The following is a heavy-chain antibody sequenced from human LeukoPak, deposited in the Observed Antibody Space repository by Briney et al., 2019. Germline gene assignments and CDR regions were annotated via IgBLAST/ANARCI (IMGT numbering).Heavy chain of an antibody. Sequence: SETLSLTCTVSGGSISSGNYYWSWIRQHPGKGLEWIGYIHHSGSTYYNPSLKSRVIISVDTSKNQFSLKLSSVTAADTAVYYCARDPRLEYSSSRGFDPWGQGTLVTVSS. CDR2: IHHSGST. J-gene: IGHJ5*02. CDR1: GGSISSGNYY. CDR3: ARDPRLEYSSSRGFDP. V-gene: IGHV4-31*03. D-gene: IGHD6-6*01.